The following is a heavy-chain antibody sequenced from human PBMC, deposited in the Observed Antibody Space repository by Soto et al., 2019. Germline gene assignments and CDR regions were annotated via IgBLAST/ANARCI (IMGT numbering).Heavy chain of an antibody. CDR1: GGSISSSSYY. D-gene: IGHD6-13*01. J-gene: IGHJ6*02. V-gene: IGHV4-39*01. CDR3: ARRSIAAAGTLEGIFYYYYGMDV. Sequence: QLQLQESGPGLVKPSETLSLTCTVSGGSISSSSYYWGWIRQPPGKGLEWIGSIYYSGSTYYNPSLKSRVTISVDTSKNQFSLKLSSVTAADTAVYYCARRSIAAAGTLEGIFYYYYGMDVWGQGTTVTVSS. CDR2: IYYSGST.